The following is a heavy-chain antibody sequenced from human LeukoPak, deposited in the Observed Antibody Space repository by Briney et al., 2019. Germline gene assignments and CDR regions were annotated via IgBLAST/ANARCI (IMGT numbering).Heavy chain of an antibody. CDR3: ATRTHNSYAEGWYFDL. CDR1: GVTFNSYT. J-gene: IGHJ2*01. Sequence: SSVKVSCKASGVTFNSYTINWVRQAPGQGLEWMGRIIPIFGTANYAQGFQGRVTITTDESTSTAYMGLSSLRSEDTAVYYCATRTHNSYAEGWYFDLWGRGTLVTVSS. V-gene: IGHV1-69*05. D-gene: IGHD5-18*01. CDR2: IIPIFGTA.